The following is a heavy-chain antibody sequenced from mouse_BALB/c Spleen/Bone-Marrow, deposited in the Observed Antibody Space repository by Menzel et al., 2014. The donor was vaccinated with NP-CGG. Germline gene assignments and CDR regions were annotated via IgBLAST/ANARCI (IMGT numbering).Heavy chain of an antibody. CDR3: ARAGTTASAWFAY. Sequence: EVKLVESGGGLVKPGGSLKLSCAASGFTFSSYAMSWVRQTPEKRLEWVASISSGGSTYYPDSVKGRFTISRDNAGNILYLQMSSLRSEDTAMYYCARAGTTASAWFAYWGQGTLVTASA. D-gene: IGHD1-2*01. J-gene: IGHJ3*01. CDR1: GFTFSSYA. CDR2: ISSGGST. V-gene: IGHV5-6-5*01.